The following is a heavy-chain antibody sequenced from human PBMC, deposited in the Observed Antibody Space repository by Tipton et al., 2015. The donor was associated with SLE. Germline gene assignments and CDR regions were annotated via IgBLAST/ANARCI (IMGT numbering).Heavy chain of an antibody. V-gene: IGHV4-34*01. J-gene: IGHJ4*02. CDR1: GGSFSGYY. D-gene: IGHD2-15*01. CDR3: ARRRWSDY. Sequence: TLSLTCAVYGGSFSGYYWSWIRQPPGKGLEWIGEINHSGGTNYNPSLKSRVIISVDTSKNQFSLKLSSVTAADTAVYYCARRRWSDYWGQGTLVTVSS. CDR2: INHSGGT.